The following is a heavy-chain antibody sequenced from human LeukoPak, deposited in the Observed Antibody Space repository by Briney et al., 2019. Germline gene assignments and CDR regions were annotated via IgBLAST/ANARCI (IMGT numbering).Heavy chain of an antibody. CDR2: INPNSGGT. V-gene: IGHV1-2*02. CDR1: GYTFTGYY. CDR3: ARKPVRGVIIGGY. D-gene: IGHD3-10*01. Sequence: ASVKVSCKASGYTFTGYYMHWVRQAPGQGLEWMGWINPNSGGTNYAQKFQGRVTMTRDTSISTPYMELSRLRSDDTAVYYWARKPVRGVIIGGYWGQGTLVTVYS. J-gene: IGHJ4*02.